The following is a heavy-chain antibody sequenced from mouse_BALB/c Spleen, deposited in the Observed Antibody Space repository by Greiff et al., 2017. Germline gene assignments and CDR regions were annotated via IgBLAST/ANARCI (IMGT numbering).Heavy chain of an antibody. CDR1: GFSLTSYG. Sequence: VQLQQSGPGLVAPSQSLSITCTVSGFSLTSYGVHWVRQPPGKGLEWLGVIWAGGSTNYNSALMSRLSISKDNSKSQVFLKMNSLQTDDTAMYYCARSITTATAWFAYWGQGTLVTVSA. D-gene: IGHD1-2*01. J-gene: IGHJ3*01. V-gene: IGHV2-9*02. CDR3: ARSITTATAWFAY. CDR2: IWAGGST.